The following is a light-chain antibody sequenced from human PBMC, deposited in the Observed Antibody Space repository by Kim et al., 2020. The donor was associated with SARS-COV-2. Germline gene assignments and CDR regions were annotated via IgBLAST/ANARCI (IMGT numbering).Light chain of an antibody. CDR3: QQYGISPLT. J-gene: IGKJ4*01. V-gene: IGKV3-20*01. CDR2: GAS. CDR1: QSVSSTY. Sequence: VVLTQSPGTLSLSLGERATLSCRASQSVSSTYLAWYQQKPGQAPRLLIYGASKRAAGIPDRFSGSGSGTDFTLIISRLEPEDFAVYYCQQYGISPLTFGGGTKLEI.